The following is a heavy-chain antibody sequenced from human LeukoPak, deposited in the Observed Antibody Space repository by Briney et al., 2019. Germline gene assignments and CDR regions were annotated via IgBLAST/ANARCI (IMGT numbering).Heavy chain of an antibody. V-gene: IGHV4-34*01. CDR2: INHSGST. Sequence: PSETLSLTCAVYGGSFSGYYWSWIRQPPGKGLEWIGEINHSGSTNYNPSLKSRVTISVDTSKNQFSLKLSSVTAADTAVYYCARVVGDSYYYYGMDVWGQGTTVTVSS. J-gene: IGHJ6*02. D-gene: IGHD4-17*01. CDR1: GGSFSGYY. CDR3: ARVVGDSYYYYGMDV.